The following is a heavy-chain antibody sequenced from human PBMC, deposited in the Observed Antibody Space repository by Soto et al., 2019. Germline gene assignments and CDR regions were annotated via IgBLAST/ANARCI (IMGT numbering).Heavy chain of an antibody. V-gene: IGHV1-69*13. J-gene: IGHJ6*02. CDR1: GGTFSSHA. D-gene: IGHD2-2*03. CDR3: GSVGYCSSTNCLFYYYHYGMDV. Sequence: SVKVSCKASGGTFSSHAISWVRQAPGRGLEWMGGIIPIFGTTNYAQNFRARVTITADESTSTAYMELSSLTSEDTTVYYCGSVGYCSSTNCLFYYYHYGMDVWGQGTTVTVSS. CDR2: IIPIFGTT.